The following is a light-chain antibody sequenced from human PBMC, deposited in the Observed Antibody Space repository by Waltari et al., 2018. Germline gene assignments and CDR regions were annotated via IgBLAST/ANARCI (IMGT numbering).Light chain of an antibody. J-gene: IGLJ3*02. CDR2: GKG. V-gene: IGLV1-40*01. CDR1: KSNIGAGYV. CDR3: QSYDNTLPGSV. Sequence: SVLTQPPPLSGAPGPRVTISCTGSKSNIGAGYVVHWYQQVSGAAPKLLMFGKGNRPSGVPDRFSCSKSGTSASLAITGLQAEDEGDYYCQSYDNTLPGSVFGGGTKLTVL.